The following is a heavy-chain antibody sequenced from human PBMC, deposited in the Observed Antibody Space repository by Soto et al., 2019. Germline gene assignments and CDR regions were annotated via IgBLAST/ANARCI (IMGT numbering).Heavy chain of an antibody. D-gene: IGHD3-10*01. CDR3: AKGGSFGGILDS. J-gene: IGHJ4*02. Sequence: ASVKVSCKASGYTFTSYYMHWVRQAPGQGLEWMGIINPSGGSANYAQKFQGRVTITADKSTSTAYMELSSLRSEDTAFYFCAKGGSFGGILDSWGRGTLVTVSS. CDR1: GYTFTSYY. V-gene: IGHV1-46*01. CDR2: INPSGGSA.